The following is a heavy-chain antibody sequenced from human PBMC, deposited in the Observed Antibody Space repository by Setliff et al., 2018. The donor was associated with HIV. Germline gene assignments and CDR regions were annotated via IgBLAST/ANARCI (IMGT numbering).Heavy chain of an antibody. D-gene: IGHD7-27*01. V-gene: IGHV3-48*03. CDR3: ARLNWGP. CDR2: ISSGGHTV. Sequence: LRLSCATSGFSFSSYEMNWVRQAPGKGLAWVSYISSGGHTVYHADSVKGRFTISRDNAKNSLSLQMDGLRAEDTAIYYCARLNWGPWGPGTLVTVSS. J-gene: IGHJ5*02. CDR1: GFSFSSYE.